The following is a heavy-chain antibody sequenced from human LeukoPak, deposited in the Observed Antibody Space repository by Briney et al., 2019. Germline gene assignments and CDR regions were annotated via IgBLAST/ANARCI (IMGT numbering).Heavy chain of an antibody. Sequence: GGSLRLSCAASGFTFRNYGMDWVRQAPGKGLEWVAFIRYDGSNTYYADSVKGRFTISRDNSKNTLYLQMNSLRADDTAVYYCGKDLCSSASCYPVDYWGQGALVTVSS. CDR1: GFTFRNYG. CDR3: GKDLCSSASCYPVDY. CDR2: IRYDGSNT. D-gene: IGHD2-2*01. V-gene: IGHV3-30*02. J-gene: IGHJ4*02.